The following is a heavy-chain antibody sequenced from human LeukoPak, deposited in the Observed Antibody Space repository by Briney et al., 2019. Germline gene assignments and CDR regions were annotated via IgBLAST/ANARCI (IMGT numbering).Heavy chain of an antibody. CDR2: ISGSGGST. Sequence: GGSLRLSCAASGFTFSSYGMSWVRQAPGKGLEWVSAISGSGGSTYYADSVKGRFTISRDNSKNTLYLQMNSLRAEDTAVYYCAKGLIAAAGIYYYYYYMDVWGKGTTVTISS. CDR3: AKGLIAAAGIYYYYYYMDV. CDR1: GFTFSSYG. V-gene: IGHV3-23*01. D-gene: IGHD6-13*01. J-gene: IGHJ6*03.